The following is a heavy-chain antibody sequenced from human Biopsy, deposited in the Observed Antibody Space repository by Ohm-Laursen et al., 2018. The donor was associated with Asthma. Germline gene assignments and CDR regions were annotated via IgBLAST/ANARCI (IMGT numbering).Heavy chain of an antibody. CDR2: ITSSSGYI. CDR3: ARDAPTGGYIDY. Sequence: SLRLSCAASGFTFSGYTMNWVRQAPGKGLEWVSSITSSSGYIFYADSVKGRFTISRDNPRNSLYLQMNSLRAEDTAVYYCARDAPTGGYIDYWGLGTLVTVSS. D-gene: IGHD7-27*01. CDR1: GFTFSGYT. V-gene: IGHV3-21*01. J-gene: IGHJ4*02.